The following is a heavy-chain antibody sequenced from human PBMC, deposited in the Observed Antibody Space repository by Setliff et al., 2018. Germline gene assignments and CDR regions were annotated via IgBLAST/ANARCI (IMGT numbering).Heavy chain of an antibody. J-gene: IGHJ6*03. D-gene: IGHD2-15*01. CDR1: GGSISSYY. Sequence: SETLSLTCTVSGGSISSYYWSWIRQPAGKGLEWIGRIYTSGSTNYNPSLKSRVTMSVDTSKNQFSLKLSSVTAADTAVYYCARGQRYCSGGSCYYYMDVWGRGTTVTVSS. CDR2: IYTSGST. CDR3: ARGQRYCSGGSCYYYMDV. V-gene: IGHV4-4*07.